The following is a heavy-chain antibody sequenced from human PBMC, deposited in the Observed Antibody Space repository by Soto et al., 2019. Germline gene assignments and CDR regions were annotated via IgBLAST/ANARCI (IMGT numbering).Heavy chain of an antibody. CDR2: IYPGDSDT. Sequence: GESLKISCKASGYSFTNYWIGWVRQMPGKGLELMGIIYPGDSDTRYSPSFEGQVTISADKSVTTAYLQWSSLKASDTAMYYCARRGDYHSNSFYGMGVWGQGTTVTVSS. D-gene: IGHD4-4*01. J-gene: IGHJ6*02. CDR1: GYSFTNYW. V-gene: IGHV5-51*01. CDR3: ARRGDYHSNSFYGMGV.